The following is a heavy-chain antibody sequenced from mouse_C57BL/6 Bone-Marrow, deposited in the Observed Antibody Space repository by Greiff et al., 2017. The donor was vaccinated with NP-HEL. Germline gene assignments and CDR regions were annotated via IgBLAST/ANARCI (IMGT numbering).Heavy chain of an antibody. CDR1: GFNIKDDY. CDR2: IDPENGDT. Sequence: QLQQSGAELVRPGASVKLSCTASGFNIKDDYMHWVKQRPEQGLEWIGWIDPENGDTEYASKFQGKATITADTSSNTAYLQLSSLTSEDTAVYYCTPYYDYDSAWFAYWGQGTLVTVSA. V-gene: IGHV14-4*01. D-gene: IGHD2-4*01. J-gene: IGHJ3*01. CDR3: TPYYDYDSAWFAY.